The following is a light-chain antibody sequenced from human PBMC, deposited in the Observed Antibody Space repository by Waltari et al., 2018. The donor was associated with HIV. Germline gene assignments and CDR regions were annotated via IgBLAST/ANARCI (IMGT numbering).Light chain of an antibody. CDR2: DNK. CDR3: GTWDSSVSAGV. J-gene: IGLJ3*02. V-gene: IGLV1-51*01. CDR1: TSNIGKNF. Sequence: QSVLTQPPSVSAAPGQRVTISCFGTTSNIGKNFVSWYQQLPGTAPKLIIYDNKKRPSGIPDRFAGSKSGTSATLAITGLQSGDEADYYCGTWDSSVSAGVFGGGTKVTVL.